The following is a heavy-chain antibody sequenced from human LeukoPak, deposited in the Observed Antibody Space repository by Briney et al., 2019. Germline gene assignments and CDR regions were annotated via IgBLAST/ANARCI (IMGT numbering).Heavy chain of an antibody. D-gene: IGHD6-19*01. CDR1: AFPFSSYG. V-gene: IGHV3-33*01. CDR2: IWHDGSHK. CDR3: ASGVYSSGWYLDY. Sequence: GRSLRLSCAASAFPFSSYGMHWVRQAPGEGLEWVAVIWHDGSHKYYADSVTGRFTISRDNSKNTLYLQMNSLRAEDTAIYYCASGVYSSGWYLDYWGQGTLVTVSS. J-gene: IGHJ4*02.